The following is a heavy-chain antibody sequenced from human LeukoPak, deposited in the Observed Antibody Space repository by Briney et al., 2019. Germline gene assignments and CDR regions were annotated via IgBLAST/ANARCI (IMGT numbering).Heavy chain of an antibody. Sequence: GESLRLSCAGSGFTFSSYAMNWVRQAPGKGLVWVSRINRDGSSTGYADSVKGRFTISRDNAKNTVYLQMNSLSAEDTSMYYCTFSSYGDHVGVDAFDIWGQGTMVTVSS. V-gene: IGHV3-74*01. CDR3: TFSSYGDHVGVDAFDI. D-gene: IGHD4-17*01. J-gene: IGHJ3*02. CDR1: GFTFSSYA. CDR2: INRDGSST.